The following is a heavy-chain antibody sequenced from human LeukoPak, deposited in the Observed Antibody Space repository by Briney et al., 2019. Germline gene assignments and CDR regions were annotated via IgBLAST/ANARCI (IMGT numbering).Heavy chain of an antibody. J-gene: IGHJ4*02. CDR1: GYSITTYW. CDR3: ARARKTSGWYGDY. D-gene: IGHD6-19*01. V-gene: IGHV5-51*01. Sequence: GESLEISCKGSGYSITTYWIGWVRQMPGKGLEWMGIIYPGDSDTRYSPSFQGQVTISADKSINTAYLQWISLKASDTAMYYCARARKTSGWYGDYWGQGTLVTVSS. CDR2: IYPGDSDT.